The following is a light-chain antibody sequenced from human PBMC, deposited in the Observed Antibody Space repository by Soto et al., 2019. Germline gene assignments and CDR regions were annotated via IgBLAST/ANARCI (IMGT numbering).Light chain of an antibody. CDR2: GAS. CDR1: QSVSSSY. J-gene: IGKJ2*01. Sequence: EIVLTQSPGTLSLSPGERATLSCRASQSVSSSYLAWYQQKPGQAPRLLIYGASSRATGIPDRFSGSGSGTDFTLIISRLEPEDFAVYYCHQYGSLYTFGQGTKVEIK. V-gene: IGKV3-20*01. CDR3: HQYGSLYT.